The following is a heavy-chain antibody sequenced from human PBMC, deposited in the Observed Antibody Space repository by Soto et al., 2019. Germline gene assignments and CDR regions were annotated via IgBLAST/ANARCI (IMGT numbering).Heavy chain of an antibody. CDR2: INAGNGNT. CDR1: GYTFTSYA. J-gene: IGHJ5*01. V-gene: IGHV1-3*01. CDR3: ARAKFILAEGP. D-gene: IGHD2-21*01. Sequence: GASVKVSCKASGYTFTSYAMHWVRQAPGQRLEWMGWINAGNGNTKYSQKFKGRVAMTRNTSISTAYMELSSLRSEDTAVYYCARAKFILAEGPLGQGTLVTVSS.